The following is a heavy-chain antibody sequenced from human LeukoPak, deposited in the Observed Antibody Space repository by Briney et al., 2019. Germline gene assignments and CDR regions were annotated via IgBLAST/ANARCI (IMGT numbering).Heavy chain of an antibody. D-gene: IGHD1-1*01. CDR2: ISSNGGST. V-gene: IGHV3-64D*09. CDR3: ARGFRGTADY. Sequence: GGSLRLSCSASGFTFSSYAMHWVRQAPGKGLEYVSAISSNGGSTYYADSVKGRFTISRDNSKNTLYLQMSSLRAEDTAVYYCARGFRGTADYWGQGALVTVSS. CDR1: GFTFSSYA. J-gene: IGHJ4*02.